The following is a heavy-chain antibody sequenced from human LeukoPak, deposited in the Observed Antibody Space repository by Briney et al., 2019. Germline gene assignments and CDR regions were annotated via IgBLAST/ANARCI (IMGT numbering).Heavy chain of an antibody. CDR3: ARDTGYSSGWYDY. Sequence: PGGSLRLSCAASGFSFSNYGMHWVRQAPGKGLERVAVIWYDGSNKYYADSVKGRFTISRDNSKNTLYLQMNSLRAEDTSVYSCARDTGYSSGWYDYWGQGTLVTVSS. J-gene: IGHJ4*02. CDR2: IWYDGSNK. V-gene: IGHV3-33*01. CDR1: GFSFSNYG. D-gene: IGHD6-19*01.